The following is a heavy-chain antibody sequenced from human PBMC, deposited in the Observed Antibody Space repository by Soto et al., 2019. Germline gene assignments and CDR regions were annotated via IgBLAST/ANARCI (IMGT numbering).Heavy chain of an antibody. D-gene: IGHD3-3*01. Sequence: QVQLVESGGGVVQPGRSLRLSCAASGFTFSSYGMHWVRQAPGKGLEWVAVISYDGSNKYYADSVKGRFTISRDNSKNTLYLQMNSLRAEDTAVYYCAKDHRFLEWLHYYGMDVW. V-gene: IGHV3-30*18. J-gene: IGHJ6*01. CDR2: ISYDGSNK. CDR3: AKDHRFLEWLHYYGMDV. CDR1: GFTFSSYG.